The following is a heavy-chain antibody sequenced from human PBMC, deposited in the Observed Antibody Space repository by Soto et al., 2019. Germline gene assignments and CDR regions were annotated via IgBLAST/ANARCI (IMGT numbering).Heavy chain of an antibody. Sequence: GGSLRLSCAASGFTVSSNYMSWVRQAPGKGLEWVSVIYSGGSTYYADSVKGRLTISRHNSKNTLYLQMNSLRAEDTAVYYCACQYCSSTSCFDYWGQGTLVTVSS. V-gene: IGHV3-53*04. J-gene: IGHJ4*02. CDR3: ACQYCSSTSCFDY. CDR2: IYSGGST. CDR1: GFTVSSNY. D-gene: IGHD2-2*01.